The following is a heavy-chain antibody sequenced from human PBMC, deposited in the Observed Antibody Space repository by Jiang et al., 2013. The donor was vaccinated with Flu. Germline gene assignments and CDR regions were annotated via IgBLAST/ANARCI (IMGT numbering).Heavy chain of an antibody. CDR2: IWHDGSER. J-gene: IGHJ4*02. Sequence: QLVESGGGVVQPGRSLRLSCAVSGFTFSDYGMHWVRQAPGKGLEWVSVIWHDGSERYYADSVKGRFAISRDNSKNTLYLQMNSLRAEDTAVYYCARSQGSGSDYWGQGTLVTVSS. D-gene: IGHD3-10*01. CDR3: ARSQGSGSDY. CDR1: GFTFSDYG. V-gene: IGHV3-33*01.